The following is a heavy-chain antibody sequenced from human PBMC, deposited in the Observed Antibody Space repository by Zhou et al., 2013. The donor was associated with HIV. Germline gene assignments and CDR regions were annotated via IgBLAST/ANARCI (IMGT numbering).Heavy chain of an antibody. CDR2: INPNSGGT. J-gene: IGHJ6*02. D-gene: IGHD3-10*01. V-gene: IGHV1-2*02. CDR1: GYTFTGYY. Sequence: QVQLVQSGAEVKKPGTSVKVSCKAFGYTFTGYYMHWVRQAPGQGLEWMGWINPNSGGTNYAQKFQGRVTMTRDTSISTAYMELSRLRSDDTAVYYCARDRVLTYYYGSGRLYGVDVWGQGTTVTVSS. CDR3: ARDRVLTYYYGSGRLYGVDV.